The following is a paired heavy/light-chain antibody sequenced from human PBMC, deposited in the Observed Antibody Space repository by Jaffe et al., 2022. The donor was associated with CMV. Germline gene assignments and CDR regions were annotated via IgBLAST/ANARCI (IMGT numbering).Light chain of an antibody. Sequence: EIVLTQSPGTLSLSPGERATLSCRASQSVSSSYLAWYQQKPGQAPRLLIYGASSRATGIPDRFSGSGSGTDFTLTISRLEPEDFAVYYCQQYGSSPPRAFGQGTKVEIK. CDR3: QQYGSSPPRA. V-gene: IGKV3-20*01. CDR1: QSVSSSY. CDR2: GAS. J-gene: IGKJ1*01.
Heavy chain of an antibody. Sequence: QVQLVQSGAEVKKPGASVKVSCKASGYTFTSYGISWVRQAPGQGLEWMGWISAYNGNTNYAQKLQGRVTMTTDTSTSTAYMELRSLRSDDTAVYYCARDRGGLLWFGELFQPLEAFDIWGQGTMVTVSS. CDR1: GYTFTSYG. D-gene: IGHD3-10*01. CDR3: ARDRGGLLWFGELFQPLEAFDI. J-gene: IGHJ3*02. V-gene: IGHV1-18*01. CDR2: ISAYNGNT.